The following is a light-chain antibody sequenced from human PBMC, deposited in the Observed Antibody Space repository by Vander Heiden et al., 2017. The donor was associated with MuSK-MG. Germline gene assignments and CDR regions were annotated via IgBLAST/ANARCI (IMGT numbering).Light chain of an antibody. CDR1: RSNIGAGHD. CDR2: DIN. V-gene: IGLV1-40*01. CDR3: HSYYNSMSGSHV. J-gene: IGLJ1*01. Sequence: QSVLTQPPSVSGAAGQRVTISCTGSRSNIGAGHDVPCYPQLPATSPHLLLYDINNRPSCVPPRFSGSSSGASASLAITALQAADEADYYYHSYYNSMSGSHVFGTGTKITVL.